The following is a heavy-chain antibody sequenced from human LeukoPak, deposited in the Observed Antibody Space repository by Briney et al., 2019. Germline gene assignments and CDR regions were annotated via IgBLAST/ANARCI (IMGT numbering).Heavy chain of an antibody. CDR1: GFTFSSYA. V-gene: IGHV3-30*04. CDR2: ISYDGSNK. D-gene: IGHD2-21*02. CDR3: ARDPYCGGDCYLPKNYYYYYYGMDV. Sequence: PGRSLRLSCAASGFTFSSYAMHWVRQAPGKGLEWVAVISYDGSNKYYADSVKGRFTISRDNSKNTLYLQMNSLRAEDAAVYYCARDPYCGGDCYLPKNYYYYYYGMDVWGKGTTVTVSS. J-gene: IGHJ6*04.